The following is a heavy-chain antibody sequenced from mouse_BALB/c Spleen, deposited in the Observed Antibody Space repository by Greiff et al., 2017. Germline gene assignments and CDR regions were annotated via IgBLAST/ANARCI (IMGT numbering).Heavy chain of an antibody. J-gene: IGHJ4*01. V-gene: IGHV2-4-1*01. CDR3: ARAIYDGYYYYAMDY. D-gene: IGHD2-3*01. CDR2: IWSGGST. Sequence: QVQLKESGPGLVQPSQSLSITCTVSGFSLTSYGVHWVRQSPGKGLEWLGVIWSGGSTDYNAAFISRLSISKDNSKSQVFFKMNSLQADDTAIYYCARAIYDGYYYYAMDYWGQGTSVTVSS. CDR1: GFSLTSYG.